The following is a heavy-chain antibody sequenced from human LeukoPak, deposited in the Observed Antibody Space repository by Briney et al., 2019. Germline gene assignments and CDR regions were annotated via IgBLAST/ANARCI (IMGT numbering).Heavy chain of an antibody. V-gene: IGHV1-18*01. CDR3: ARSGELVYSDY. Sequence: ASVKVSCKASGGTFSSYAISWVRQAPGQGLEWMGWISAYNGNTNYAQKLQGRVTMTTDTSTSTVYMELRSLRSDDAAVYYCARSGELVYSDYWGQGTLVTVSS. J-gene: IGHJ4*02. CDR1: GGTFSSYA. D-gene: IGHD2-8*01. CDR2: ISAYNGNT.